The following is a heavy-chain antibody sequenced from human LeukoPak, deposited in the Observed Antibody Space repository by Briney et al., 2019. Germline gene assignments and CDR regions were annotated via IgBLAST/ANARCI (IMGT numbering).Heavy chain of an antibody. J-gene: IGHJ3*02. D-gene: IGHD3-10*01. V-gene: IGHV3-30-3*01. Sequence: GGSLRLSCAASGFTFSSFAMHWVRQAPGKGLEWVAVISYDGSNKYYADSVKGRFTISRDNSKNTLYLQMNSLRAEDTAVYYCARLVPGEAFDIWGQGTMVTVSS. CDR1: GFTFSSFA. CDR3: ARLVPGEAFDI. CDR2: ISYDGSNK.